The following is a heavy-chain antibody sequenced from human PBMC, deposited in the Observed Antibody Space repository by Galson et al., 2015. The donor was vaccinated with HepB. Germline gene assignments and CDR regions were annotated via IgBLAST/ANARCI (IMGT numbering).Heavy chain of an antibody. J-gene: IGHJ5*02. CDR1: GYTFTSYY. Sequence: SVKVSCKASGYTFTSYYMHWVRQAPGQGLEWMGIINPSGGSTSYAQKFQGRVTMTRDTSTSTVYMELSSLRSEDTAVYYCARVPLGVSWENNWFDPWGQGTLVTVSS. D-gene: IGHD6-13*01. CDR2: INPSGGST. CDR3: ARVPLGVSWENNWFDP. V-gene: IGHV1-46*01.